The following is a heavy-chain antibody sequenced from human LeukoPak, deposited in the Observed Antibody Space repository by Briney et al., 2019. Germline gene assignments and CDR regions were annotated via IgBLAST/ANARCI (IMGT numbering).Heavy chain of an antibody. CDR3: AKAGVYGDYLCYFDY. V-gene: IGHV3-23*01. J-gene: IGHJ4*02. D-gene: IGHD4-17*01. CDR2: ISGSGGST. CDR1: GFTFSSYA. Sequence: GGSLRLSCAASGFTFSSYAMSWVRQAPGKGLEWVSAISGSGGSTYYADSVKGRFTISRDNSKNTLYMQMNSLRAEDTAVYYCAKAGVYGDYLCYFDYWGQGTLVTVSS.